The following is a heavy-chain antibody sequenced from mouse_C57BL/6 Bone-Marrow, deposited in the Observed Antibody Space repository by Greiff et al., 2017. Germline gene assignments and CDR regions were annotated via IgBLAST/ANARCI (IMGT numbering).Heavy chain of an antibody. CDR1: GYSITSGYY. Sequence: EVKLVESGPGLVKPSQSLSLTCSVTGYSITSGYYWNWIRQFPGNKLEWMGYISYDGSNNYNPSLKNRISITRDTSKNQFFLKLNSVTTEDTATYYCARVGVITTVVPDYWGQGTTLTVAS. V-gene: IGHV3-6*01. D-gene: IGHD1-1*01. J-gene: IGHJ2*01. CDR2: ISYDGSN. CDR3: ARVGVITTVVPDY.